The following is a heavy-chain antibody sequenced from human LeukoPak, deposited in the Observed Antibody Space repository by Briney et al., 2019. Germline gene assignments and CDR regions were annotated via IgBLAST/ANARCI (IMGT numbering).Heavy chain of an antibody. J-gene: IGHJ6*03. CDR3: AIGQKAAAGRFYYYYYMDV. CDR1: GYTFTGYY. V-gene: IGHV1-2*02. D-gene: IGHD6-13*01. CDR2: INPNSGGT. Sequence: GASVKVSCKASGYTFTGYYMHWVRQAPGQGLEWMGWINPNSGGTNYAQKFQGRVTMTRDTSISTAYMELSRLRSDDTAVYYCAIGQKAAAGRFYYYYYMDVWGKGTTVTISS.